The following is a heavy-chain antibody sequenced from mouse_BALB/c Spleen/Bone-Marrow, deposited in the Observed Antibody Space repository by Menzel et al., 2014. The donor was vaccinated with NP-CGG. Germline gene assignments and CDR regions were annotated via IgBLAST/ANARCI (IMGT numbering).Heavy chain of an antibody. D-gene: IGHD1-1*01. Sequence: EVMLVESGGGLVKPGGSLKLSCAASGFTFSDYYMYWVRQTPEKGLEWVATISDGGSYTYYPDSVKRRFTIPRDNAKNSLYLQMTSLKSEDTAMYYCARDSYYYGSSYWYFDVWGAGTTVTVSS. J-gene: IGHJ1*01. CDR3: ARDSYYYGSSYWYFDV. V-gene: IGHV5-4*02. CDR2: ISDGGSYT. CDR1: GFTFSDYY.